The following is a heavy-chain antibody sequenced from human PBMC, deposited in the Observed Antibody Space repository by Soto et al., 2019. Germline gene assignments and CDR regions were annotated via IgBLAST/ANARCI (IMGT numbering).Heavy chain of an antibody. CDR2: ISYDGSNK. CDR1: GFTFSSYG. J-gene: IGHJ3*02. Sequence: QVQLVESGGGVVQPGRSLRLSCAASGFTFSSYGMHWVRQAPGKGLARVAVISYDGSNKYYADSVKGRLTISRDNSKNTLYLQMNSLRGEDTAVYYCAKDNGSGCDWLRVGDASDIWGQGTMVTVSS. D-gene: IGHD5-12*01. CDR3: AKDNGSGCDWLRVGDASDI. V-gene: IGHV3-30*18.